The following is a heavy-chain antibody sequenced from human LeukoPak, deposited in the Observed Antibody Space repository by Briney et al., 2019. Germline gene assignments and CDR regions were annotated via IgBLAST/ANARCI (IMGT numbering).Heavy chain of an antibody. V-gene: IGHV4-31*03. Sequence: SETLSHTCTVSGGSISSGGYYWSWIRQHPGKGLEWIGYIYYSGSTYCNPSLKSRVTISVDTSKNQLSLKLSSVTAADTAVYYCAKTQSSGWYYFDYWGQGTLVTVSS. D-gene: IGHD6-19*01. CDR2: IYYSGST. CDR1: GGSISSGGYY. CDR3: AKTQSSGWYYFDY. J-gene: IGHJ4*02.